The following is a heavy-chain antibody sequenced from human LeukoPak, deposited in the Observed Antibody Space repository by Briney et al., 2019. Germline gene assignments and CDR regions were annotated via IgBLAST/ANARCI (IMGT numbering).Heavy chain of an antibody. CDR1: GFTVSSYS. J-gene: IGHJ4*02. CDR2: FSGSGGST. D-gene: IGHD3-9*01. Sequence: GGSVSLACAASGFTVSSYSMTWVRQAPGKGLEWVSTFSGSGGSTYYADSVKGRFTISRDNSKNTLYLQMNSLRAEDTAVYYCAKSNAYDILTGYSDYWGQGTLVTVSS. V-gene: IGHV3-23*01. CDR3: AKSNAYDILTGYSDY.